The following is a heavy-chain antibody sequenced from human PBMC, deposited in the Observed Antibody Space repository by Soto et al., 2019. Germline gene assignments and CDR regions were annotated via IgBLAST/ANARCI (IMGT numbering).Heavy chain of an antibody. Sequence: QVQLQESGPGLVKPSETLSLTCTVSGGSISSYYWTWIRQPSGKGLEWIGYIYYSGSTNYNPSLKSRVTISVDTSKNQFSLKLSSVTAADTAVYYCARDSKRGYSGYDKLDYWGQGTLVTVSS. CDR2: IYYSGST. CDR3: ARDSKRGYSGYDKLDY. D-gene: IGHD5-12*01. J-gene: IGHJ4*02. CDR1: GGSISSYY. V-gene: IGHV4-59*01.